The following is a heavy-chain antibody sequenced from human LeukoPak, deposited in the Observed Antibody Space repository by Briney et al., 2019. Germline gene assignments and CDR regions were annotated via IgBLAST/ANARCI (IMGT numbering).Heavy chain of an antibody. CDR3: AKSSGASTFRAAFDI. V-gene: IGHV3-23*01. D-gene: IGHD1-26*01. CDR1: GFTFSSYA. Sequence: GGSLRLSCAASGFTFSSYAMSWVRQAPGKGLEWVSAVTGSGGSTYYADSVKGRFTISRDNSKNTLYLQMNSLRAGDTAVFYCAKSSGASTFRAAFDIWGQGTMVTVSS. J-gene: IGHJ3*02. CDR2: VTGSGGST.